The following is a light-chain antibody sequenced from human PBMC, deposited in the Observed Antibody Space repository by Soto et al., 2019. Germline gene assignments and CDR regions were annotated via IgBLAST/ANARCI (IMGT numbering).Light chain of an antibody. J-gene: IGKJ2*01. Sequence: EIVMTQSPATLSVSPGERATLSCRASQSVSTNLGWYQQRPGQAPRLLIYGASTRATGIPARFSGSGSGTEFTLTISRLQSEHVALYYCQQYDYWYTFGQGTQLEIK. CDR3: QQYDYWYT. CDR2: GAS. CDR1: QSVSTN. V-gene: IGKV3-15*01.